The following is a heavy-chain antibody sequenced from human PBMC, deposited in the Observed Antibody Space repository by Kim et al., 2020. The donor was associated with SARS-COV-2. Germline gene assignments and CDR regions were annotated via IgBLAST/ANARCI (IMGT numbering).Heavy chain of an antibody. Sequence: GGSLRLSCAASGFTFSNSPMSWVRQAPGKGLEWVSTIDGRGATTYYPGSVKGRFTITRDNSKNPLYLQMNNLRAEDTAVYFCAKSGQLDYWGQGTLVTVSS. V-gene: IGHV3-23*01. CDR2: IDGRGATT. CDR3: AKSGQLDY. J-gene: IGHJ4*02. D-gene: IGHD5-12*01. CDR1: GFTFSNSP.